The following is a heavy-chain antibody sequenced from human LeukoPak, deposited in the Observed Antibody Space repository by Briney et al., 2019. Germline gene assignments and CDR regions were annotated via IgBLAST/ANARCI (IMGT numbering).Heavy chain of an antibody. CDR1: GFTFRSYA. Sequence: GGSLRLSCAASGFTFRSYAMSWVRQAPGKGLEWVSAISGSGDSTYYAESVKGRFTISRDNSKNTLYLQMNSLRAEDTAVYYCARDRVWFGELSRYFDYWGQGTLVTVSS. CDR3: ARDRVWFGELSRYFDY. CDR2: ISGSGDST. J-gene: IGHJ4*02. V-gene: IGHV3-23*01. D-gene: IGHD3-10*01.